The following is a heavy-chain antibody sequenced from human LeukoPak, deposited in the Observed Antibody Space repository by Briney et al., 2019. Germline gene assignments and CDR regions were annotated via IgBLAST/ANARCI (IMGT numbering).Heavy chain of an antibody. CDR3: TTLYGGSVDY. V-gene: IGHV3-30-3*01. D-gene: IGHD5-12*01. Sequence: GGSLRLSCAASGFTFSSYAMHWVRQAPGKGLEWVAVISYDGSNKYYADSVKGRFTISRDNAKNTLYLQMNSLRAEDTAVYYRTTLYGGSVDYWGQGTLVTVSS. CDR1: GFTFSSYA. J-gene: IGHJ4*02. CDR2: ISYDGSNK.